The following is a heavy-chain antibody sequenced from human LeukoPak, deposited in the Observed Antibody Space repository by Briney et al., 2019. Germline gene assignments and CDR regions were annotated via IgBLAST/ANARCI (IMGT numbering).Heavy chain of an antibody. J-gene: IGHJ4*02. CDR2: IKQDGSEK. CDR3: ARDYGGEISWAPFDS. D-gene: IGHD4-23*01. V-gene: IGHV3-7*01. CDR1: GFTFSSYW. Sequence: GGSLRLSCAASGFTFSSYWMSWVRQAPGKGLEWVANIKQDGSEKYYVDSVKGRFTISRDNAKNSLYLQMNSLRAEDTAVYYCARDYGGEISWAPFDSWGQGNLGSVSS.